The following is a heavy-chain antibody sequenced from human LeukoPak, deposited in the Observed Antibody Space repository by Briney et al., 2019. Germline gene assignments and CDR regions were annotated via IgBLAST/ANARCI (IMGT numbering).Heavy chain of an antibody. CDR3: ARATYDSSVHFDY. CDR2: IYYSGST. V-gene: IGHV4-61*01. CDR1: GGSVSSGSY. J-gene: IGHJ4*02. D-gene: IGHD3-22*01. Sequence: SETLSLTCTVSGGSVSSGSYWSWIRQPPGKGLEWIGYIYYSGSTNYNPSPQSRVTISVDTSKSQFSLKLSSVTAADTAVYYCARATYDSSVHFDYWGQGTLVTVSS.